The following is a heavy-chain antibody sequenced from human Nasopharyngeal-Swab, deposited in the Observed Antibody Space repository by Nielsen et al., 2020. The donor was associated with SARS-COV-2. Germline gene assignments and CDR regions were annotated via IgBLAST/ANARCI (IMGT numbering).Heavy chain of an antibody. J-gene: IGHJ4*02. Sequence: GESLKISCSASGFTFSSYWMQWARQAPGKGLEWVARVNSDGSTKNHADSLQGRFSISRDNVKNEVYLQVSGLRGEDTAVYYCGRAGYYRIDYWGQGTLVTVSS. CDR2: VNSDGSTK. V-gene: IGHV3-74*01. D-gene: IGHD2-15*01. CDR1: GFTFSSYW. CDR3: GRAGYYRIDY.